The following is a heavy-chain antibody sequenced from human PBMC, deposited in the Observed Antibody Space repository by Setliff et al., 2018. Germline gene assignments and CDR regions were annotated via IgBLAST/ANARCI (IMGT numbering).Heavy chain of an antibody. J-gene: IGHJ6*03. V-gene: IGHV1-69*05. CDR1: GGTFSSDG. Sequence: SVKVSCKASGGTFSSDGISWVRQAPGQGLEWLGGTIPNFGTTNYAQEFQGRVTIITDESTSTAYMELSSLRFEDTAVYYCAREGVDTRSSTDYRYYMDLWGKGTTVTVSS. CDR2: TIPNFGTT. CDR3: AREGVDTRSSTDYRYYMDL. D-gene: IGHD5-18*01.